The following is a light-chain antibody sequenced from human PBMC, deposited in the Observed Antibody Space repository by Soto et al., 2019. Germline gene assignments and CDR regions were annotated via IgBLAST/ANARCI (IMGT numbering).Light chain of an antibody. CDR3: QQYNSYPGT. CDR2: DAS. CDR1: QSISSW. J-gene: IGKJ1*01. V-gene: IGKV1-5*01. Sequence: DIQMTQSPSTLSASVGDRVTITCRASQSISSWLAWYQQKPGKAPKLLIYDASSLESGVPSRFRGSGYGTEFTLTISSLQPDDFAPYYCQQYNSYPGTFGHGTKVEIK.